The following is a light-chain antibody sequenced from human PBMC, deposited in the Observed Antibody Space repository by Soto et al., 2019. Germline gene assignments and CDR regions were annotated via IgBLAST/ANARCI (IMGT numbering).Light chain of an antibody. V-gene: IGKV3-11*01. CDR3: QERSNWPRT. CDR1: QSVSSY. Sequence: EIVLTQSPATLSLSPGERATLSCRASQSVSSYLAWYQQKPGQAPRLLIYDASNRATGIPARFSGSGSGTDFTLTISSLEPEYFAVYYCQERSNWPRTFGQRTKVEIK. CDR2: DAS. J-gene: IGKJ1*01.